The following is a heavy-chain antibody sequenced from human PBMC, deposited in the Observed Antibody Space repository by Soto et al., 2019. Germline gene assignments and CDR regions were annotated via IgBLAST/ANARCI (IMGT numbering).Heavy chain of an antibody. Sequence: QVQLVQSGAEVKEPGASVTVSCRASGDRFTDYYMHWVRQAPGQGLEWMGWINPNSGVTKYAQKFQGWVTMTRDTSIRTVYMQLSRLRFDDTAIYYCGGESGGATATLDYYYFYMDVWGTGTTVTVSS. V-gene: IGHV1-2*04. D-gene: IGHD5-12*01. CDR2: INPNSGVT. CDR1: GDRFTDYY. J-gene: IGHJ6*03. CDR3: GGESGGATATLDYYYFYMDV.